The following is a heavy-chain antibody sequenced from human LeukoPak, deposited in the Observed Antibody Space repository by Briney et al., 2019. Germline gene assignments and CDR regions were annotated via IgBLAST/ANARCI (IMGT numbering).Heavy chain of an antibody. CDR2: ISSSSSYI. Sequence: GGSLRLSCATSGFTFSSYSMNWVRQAPGKGLEWVSSISSSSSYIYYADSVKGRFTISRDNAKNSLYLQMNSLRAEDTAVYYCARAYCGGDCSSDDAFDIWGQGTMVTVSS. D-gene: IGHD2-21*01. J-gene: IGHJ3*02. CDR1: GFTFSSYS. CDR3: ARAYCGGDCSSDDAFDI. V-gene: IGHV3-21*01.